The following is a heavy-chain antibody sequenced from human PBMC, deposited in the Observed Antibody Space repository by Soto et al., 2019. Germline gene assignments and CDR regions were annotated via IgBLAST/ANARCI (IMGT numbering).Heavy chain of an antibody. Sequence: PGGSLRLSCAASGFTVSSRYMSWVRQAPGKGLEWVSVIYNDGSTYYADSVKGRFTISRDNSKNTLYLQMNSLRAEDTAVYYCAKEEVVTIFGVVPPPRYMDVWGKGTTVTVSS. CDR2: IYNDGST. V-gene: IGHV3-53*01. CDR1: GFTVSSRY. J-gene: IGHJ6*03. CDR3: AKEEVVTIFGVVPPPRYMDV. D-gene: IGHD3-3*01.